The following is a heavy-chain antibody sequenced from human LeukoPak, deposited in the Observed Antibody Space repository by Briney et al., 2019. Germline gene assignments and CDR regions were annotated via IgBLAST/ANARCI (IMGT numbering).Heavy chain of an antibody. CDR3: AIGPPYGGYSD. Sequence: PGGSLRLSCAASGFTFTTYAMTWVRQAPGKGPEWVSTINGSGGRTYYADSLKGRVTISRDNSKNTLYLQMNSLRVEDTAVYYCAIGPPYGGYSDWGQGTLVTVSS. CDR1: GFTFTTYA. J-gene: IGHJ4*02. V-gene: IGHV3-23*01. D-gene: IGHD5-12*01. CDR2: INGSGGRT.